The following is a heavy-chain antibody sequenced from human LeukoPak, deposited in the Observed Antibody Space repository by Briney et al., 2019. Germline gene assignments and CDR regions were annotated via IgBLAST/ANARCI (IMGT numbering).Heavy chain of an antibody. CDR3: ARLEDNGDSFDY. V-gene: IGHV4-61*02. CDR2: ICTSGST. CDR1: GGSISSGSYY. D-gene: IGHD4-17*01. Sequence: PSETLSLTCTVSGGSISSGSYYWSWIRQPAGKGLEWIGRICTSGSTNYNPSLKSRVTMSVDTSKNQFSLKLSSVTAADTAVYYCARLEDNGDSFDYWGQGTLVTVSS. J-gene: IGHJ4*02.